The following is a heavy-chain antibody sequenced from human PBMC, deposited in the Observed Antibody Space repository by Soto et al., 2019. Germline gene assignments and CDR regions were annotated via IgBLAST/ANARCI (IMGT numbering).Heavy chain of an antibody. CDR3: ARVSATGTRWFDP. CDR2: IHHNGNS. Sequence: QVQLQESGPGLVKPSQTLSLTCTVSGGSISSGAYYWSWVRQPPGKGLEWIGYIHHNGNSYNNPSLKIRISISLDTSKNQFSLNLTSVTAADTAVYYCARVSATGTRWFDPWGQGTLVTVSS. CDR1: GGSISSGAYY. J-gene: IGHJ5*02. D-gene: IGHD1-26*01. V-gene: IGHV4-31*03.